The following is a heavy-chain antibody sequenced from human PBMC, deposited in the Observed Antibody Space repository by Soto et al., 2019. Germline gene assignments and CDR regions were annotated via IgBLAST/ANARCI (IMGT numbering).Heavy chain of an antibody. J-gene: IGHJ6*02. CDR2: ISYDGSNK. CDR3: AKDRGSDSSSSAIVYYYYGMDV. CDR1: GFTFSSYG. V-gene: IGHV3-30*18. D-gene: IGHD6-6*01. Sequence: GSLRLSCAASGFTFSSYGMHWVRQAPGKGLEWVAVISYDGSNKYYADSVKGRFTISRDNSKNTLYLQMNSLRAEDTAVYYCAKDRGSDSSSSAIVYYYYGMDVWGQGTTVTVSS.